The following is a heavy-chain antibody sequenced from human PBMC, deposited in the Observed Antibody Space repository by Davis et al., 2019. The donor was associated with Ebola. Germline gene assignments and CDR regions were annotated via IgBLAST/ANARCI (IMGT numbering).Heavy chain of an antibody. J-gene: IGHJ4*02. CDR1: GFTFSSYA. CDR2: ISYDGSNK. CDR3: ARKTNFDY. V-gene: IGHV3-30*04. Sequence: PGGSLRLSCAASGFTFSSYAMNWVRQAPGKGLEWVAVISYDGSNKYYADSVKGRFTISRDNSKNTLYLQMNSLRAEDTAVYYCARKTNFDYWGQGTLVTVSS.